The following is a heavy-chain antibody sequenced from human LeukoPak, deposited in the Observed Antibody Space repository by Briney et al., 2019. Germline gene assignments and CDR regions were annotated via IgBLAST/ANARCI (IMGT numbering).Heavy chain of an antibody. CDR3: ARDNSVRDEAWWFNP. Sequence: GASVKVSCKASGGTFSSYAISWVRQAPGQGLEWMGGIIPIFGTANYAQKFQGRVTITADKSTSTAYMELSSLRSEDTAEYYCARDNSVRDEAWWFNPWGQGTLVTVSS. V-gene: IGHV1-69*06. J-gene: IGHJ5*02. CDR1: GGTFSSYA. CDR2: IIPIFGTA. D-gene: IGHD5-24*01.